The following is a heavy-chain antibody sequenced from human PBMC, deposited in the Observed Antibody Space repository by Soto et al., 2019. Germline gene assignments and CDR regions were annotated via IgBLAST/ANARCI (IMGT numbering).Heavy chain of an antibody. D-gene: IGHD3-10*01. CDR1: AGSISSSCYY. J-gene: IGHJ6*02. CDR3: ARGRAMVRGVITYYYDGMDV. V-gene: IGHV4-39*01. CDR2: IYYSGST. Sequence: ETLSLTCTVSAGSISSSCYYWGWIRQPPENGLEWIGSIYYSGSTYYNPSLKSRVTISVDTSKNQFSLKLSSVTAADTAVYYCARGRAMVRGVITYYYDGMDVWGQGTTVT.